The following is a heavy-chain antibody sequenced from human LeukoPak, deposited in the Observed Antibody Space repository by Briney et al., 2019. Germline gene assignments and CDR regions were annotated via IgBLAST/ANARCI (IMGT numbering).Heavy chain of an antibody. Sequence: PGGSLRLSCAASGFTFSDYSMHWVRQAPGEGLEWVSTISSTSSYIHSADSLKGRFTISRDNAKNSLYLQMSTLRAEDTAVYYCARGQLWQTGWFDPWGQGTLVTVSS. CDR1: GFTFSDYS. CDR2: ISSTSSYI. CDR3: ARGQLWQTGWFDP. D-gene: IGHD5-18*01. J-gene: IGHJ5*02. V-gene: IGHV3-21*01.